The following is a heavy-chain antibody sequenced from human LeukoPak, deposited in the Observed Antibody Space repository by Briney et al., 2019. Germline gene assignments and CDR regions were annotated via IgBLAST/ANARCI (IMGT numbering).Heavy chain of an antibody. CDR1: GFTFNTYW. CDR2: INGDGSST. CDR3: ARDMEMATISGFDY. Sequence: GSLRLSCAASGFTFNTYWMHWVRQAPGKGLVWVSRINGDGSSTTYADSVKGRFTISRDNAKNTLYLQMNSLGAEDTAVYYCARDMEMATISGFDYWGQGTLVTVSS. J-gene: IGHJ4*02. D-gene: IGHD5-24*01. V-gene: IGHV3-74*03.